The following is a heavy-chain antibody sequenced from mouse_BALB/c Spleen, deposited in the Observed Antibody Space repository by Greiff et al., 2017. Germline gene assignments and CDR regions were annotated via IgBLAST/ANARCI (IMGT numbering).Heavy chain of an antibody. CDR2: ISSGGSYT. J-gene: IGHJ4*01. Sequence: EVQVVESGGGLVKPGGSLKLSCAASGFTFSSYTMSWVRQTPEKRLEWVATISSGGSYTYYPDSVKGRFTISRDNAKNTLYLQMSSLKSEDTAMYYCTRDEGSYAMDYWGQGTSVTVSS. V-gene: IGHV5-6-4*01. CDR3: TRDEGSYAMDY. CDR1: GFTFSSYT.